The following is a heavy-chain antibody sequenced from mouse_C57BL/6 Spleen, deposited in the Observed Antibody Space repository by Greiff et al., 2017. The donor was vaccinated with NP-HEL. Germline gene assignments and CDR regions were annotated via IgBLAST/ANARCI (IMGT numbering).Heavy chain of an antibody. CDR1: GYTFTDYE. CDR2: IDPETGGT. D-gene: IGHD3-1*01. V-gene: IGHV1-15*01. J-gene: IGHJ3*01. CDR3: TRSLSRGFAY. Sequence: SGAELVRPGASVTLSCKASGYTFTDYEMHWVKQTPVHGLEWIGAIDPETGGTAYNQKFKGKAILTADKSSSTAYMELRSLTSEDSAVYYCTRSLSRGFAYWGQGTLVTVSA.